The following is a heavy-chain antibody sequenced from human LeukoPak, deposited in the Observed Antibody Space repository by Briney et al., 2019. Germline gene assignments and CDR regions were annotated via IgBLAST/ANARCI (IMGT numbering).Heavy chain of an antibody. CDR2: ISAYNGNT. D-gene: IGHD3-22*01. J-gene: IGHJ6*03. Sequence: ASVKVSCKASGYTFTSYGISWVRQAPGQGLEWMGWISAYNGNTNYAQKLQGRVTMTTDTSTSTAYMELRSLRSDDTAVYYCARVLRDSSGYYYSSYYYYMDVWGKGTTVTVSS. V-gene: IGHV1-18*01. CDR1: GYTFTSYG. CDR3: ARVLRDSSGYYYSSYYYYMDV.